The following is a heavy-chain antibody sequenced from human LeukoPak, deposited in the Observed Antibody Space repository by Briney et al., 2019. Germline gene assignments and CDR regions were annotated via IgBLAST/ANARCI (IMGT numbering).Heavy chain of an antibody. V-gene: IGHV1-2*02. CDR3: ARDSIYSSSGHYYGMDV. J-gene: IGHJ6*02. D-gene: IGHD6-6*01. Sequence: ASVKVSCKASGYTFTGYYMHWVRQAPGQGLEWMGWINPNSGGTNYAQKFQGRVTMTRDTSISTAYMELSRLRSDDTAVYYCARDSIYSSSGHYYGMDVWGQGTTVTVSS. CDR1: GYTFTGYY. CDR2: INPNSGGT.